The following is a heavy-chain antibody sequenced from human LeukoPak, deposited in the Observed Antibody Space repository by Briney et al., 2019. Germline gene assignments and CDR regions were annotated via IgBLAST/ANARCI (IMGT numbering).Heavy chain of an antibody. V-gene: IGHV4-4*02. J-gene: IGHJ1*01. CDR3: ATAGSSSWYKYFQH. CDR2: VYHSGSA. D-gene: IGHD6-13*01. CDR1: GGSITSSNW. Sequence: SETLSLTCGVSGGSITSSNWWTWVGQPPGMGLEWIGEVYHSGSAYYNPSLKSRVTISVDKSKNQFSLRLSSVTAADTAVYYCATAGSSSWYKYFQHWGQGTLVTVSS.